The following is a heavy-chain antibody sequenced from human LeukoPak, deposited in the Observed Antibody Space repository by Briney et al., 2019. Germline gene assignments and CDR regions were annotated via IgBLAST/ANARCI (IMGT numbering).Heavy chain of an antibody. D-gene: IGHD4-23*01. V-gene: IGHV3-23*01. J-gene: IGHJ4*02. CDR1: GFTFSSYA. CDR2: ISDSISSS. Sequence: GGSLRLSCAASGFTFSSYAMSWVRQAPGKGLEWVSTISDSISSSYYADSVKGRFTISRDNAKNSLYLQMNSLRAEDTAVYYCARGGKPLRGYFDYWGQGTLVTVSS. CDR3: ARGGKPLRGYFDY.